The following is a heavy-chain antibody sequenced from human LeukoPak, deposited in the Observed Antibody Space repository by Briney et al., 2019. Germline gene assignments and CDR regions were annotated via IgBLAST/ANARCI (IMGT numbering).Heavy chain of an antibody. CDR3: ASPFIAAAGGDY. J-gene: IGHJ4*02. D-gene: IGHD6-13*01. CDR2: ISWNSGSI. CDR1: GFTFDDYA. V-gene: IGHV3-9*01. Sequence: PGRSLRLSCAASGFTFDDYAMHWVRQAPGKGLEWVSGISWNSGSIGYADSVKGRFTISRDNAKNSLYLQMNSLRAEDTAVYYCASPFIAAAGGDYWGQGTLVTVSS.